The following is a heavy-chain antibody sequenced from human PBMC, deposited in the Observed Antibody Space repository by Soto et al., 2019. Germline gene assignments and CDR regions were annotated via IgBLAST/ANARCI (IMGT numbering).Heavy chain of an antibody. Sequence: QMQLVQSGAEVKKPGASVKVSCQASGYTFTSNQMHWVRQAPGQGLEWMGMINPSGGRTTYAQRFQGRVMMTRDTSTSTIYMELSSLRSEDTAMYYCARDVPPTTTGVGPVYTMDGWGQGTTVTVS. J-gene: IGHJ6*02. CDR3: ARDVPPTTTGVGPVYTMDG. V-gene: IGHV1-46*01. CDR1: GYTFTSNQ. D-gene: IGHD3-3*01. CDR2: INPSGGRT.